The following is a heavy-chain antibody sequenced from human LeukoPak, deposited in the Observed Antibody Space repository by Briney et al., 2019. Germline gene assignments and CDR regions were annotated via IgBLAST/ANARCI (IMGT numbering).Heavy chain of an antibody. CDR1: GFSFDDYA. Sequence: GGSLRLSCAASGFSFDDYAMYWVRQAPGKGLEWVSGISWNSGSIGYADSVKGRFTISRDNAKNSLYLQMNSLRADDTALYYCAKDMLRYCSGGSCSRPDHWGQGTLVTVSS. D-gene: IGHD2-15*01. V-gene: IGHV3-9*01. CDR3: AKDMLRYCSGGSCSRPDH. J-gene: IGHJ4*02. CDR2: ISWNSGSI.